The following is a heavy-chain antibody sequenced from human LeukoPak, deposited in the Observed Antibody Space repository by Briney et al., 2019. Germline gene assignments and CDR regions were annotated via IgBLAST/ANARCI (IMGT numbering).Heavy chain of an antibody. V-gene: IGHV1-58*01. CDR1: GFTFTSSA. D-gene: IGHD4-23*01. J-gene: IGHJ4*02. Sequence: GASVKVSCKASGFTFTSSAVQWVRRARGQRPEWIGRIVVGSGDTNYAQNFHERVTITRDMSTSTAYMDMSSLTSEDTAVYFCAEDLGGQDYWGQGTLVTVSS. CDR3: AEDLGGQDY. CDR2: IVVGSGDT.